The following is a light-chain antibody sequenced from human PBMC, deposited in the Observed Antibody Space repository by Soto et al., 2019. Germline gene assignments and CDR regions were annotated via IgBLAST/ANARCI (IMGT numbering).Light chain of an antibody. CDR2: DAS. CDR3: QQYSGPRT. J-gene: IGKJ1*01. CDR1: QNINYW. V-gene: IGKV1-5*01. Sequence: DIQMTQSPSTLSASVGERVTITCQASQNINYWLAWYQQKLGSPPKLLIYDASNLGHGVPSRFSGGGSGTHFTFHISSLRPDDVATYYCQQYSGPRTFGQGTKVEI.